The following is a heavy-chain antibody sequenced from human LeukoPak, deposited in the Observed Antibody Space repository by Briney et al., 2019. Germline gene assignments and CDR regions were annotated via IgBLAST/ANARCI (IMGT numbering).Heavy chain of an antibody. D-gene: IGHD5-24*01. J-gene: IGHJ4*02. CDR1: GGSMSSYY. CDR2: IYYSGST. CDR3: ARGARAGYNLEPFDY. V-gene: IGHV4-59*08. Sequence: PSETLSLTCTVSGGSMSSYYWSWIGQPPGKGVEWIGYIYYSGSTKYNPSLKSRVTISVDTSKNQFSLKLSSVTAADTAVYYCARGARAGYNLEPFDYWGQGTLVTVSS.